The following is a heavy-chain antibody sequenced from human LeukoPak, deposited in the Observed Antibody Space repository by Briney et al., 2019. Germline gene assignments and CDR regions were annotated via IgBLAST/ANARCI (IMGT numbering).Heavy chain of an antibody. CDR3: AKDPRAYFSSVDY. CDR1: GFTFSSCG. CDR2: IQYDGNNK. V-gene: IGHV3-30*02. Sequence: GGSLRLSCAASGFTFSSCGMHWVRRAPGKGLEWVTFIQYDGNNKYYADSVKGRFTISRDNSKNTLYLQMNSLRPEDTAVYHCAKDPRAYFSSVDYWGQGTLVTVSS. D-gene: IGHD2/OR15-2a*01. J-gene: IGHJ4*02.